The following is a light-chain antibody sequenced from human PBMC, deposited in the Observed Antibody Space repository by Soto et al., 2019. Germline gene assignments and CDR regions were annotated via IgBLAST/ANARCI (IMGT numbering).Light chain of an antibody. CDR3: QQYDNLPLIFT. CDR1: QDISNY. V-gene: IGKV1-33*01. Sequence: DIQMTQSPSSLSASVGDRVTITCQASQDISNYLNWYQQKPGKAPKLLIYDASNLETGVPSRFSGSGSGTDFTFTISSLQPEDIATYYWQQYDNLPLIFTFGPGTKVEIK. CDR2: DAS. J-gene: IGKJ3*01.